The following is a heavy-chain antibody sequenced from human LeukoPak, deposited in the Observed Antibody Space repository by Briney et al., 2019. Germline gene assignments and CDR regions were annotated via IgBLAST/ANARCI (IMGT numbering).Heavy chain of an antibody. V-gene: IGHV3-7*01. CDR2: IAEDESQK. Sequence: GGSLRLSCVASGFSFTSSWMTWVRQAPGKGLEWVANIAEDESQKRYMDSVKGRFTISRDNAKNSLYLQLNSLRAEDTAIYYCVRDLSPVSDRNVWYDALDIWGQGTMVTVSS. J-gene: IGHJ3*02. CDR3: VRDLSPVSDRNVWYDALDI. D-gene: IGHD1-1*01. CDR1: GFSFTSSW.